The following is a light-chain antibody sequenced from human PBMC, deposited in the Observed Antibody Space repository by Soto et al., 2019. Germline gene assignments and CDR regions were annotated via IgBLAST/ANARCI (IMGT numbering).Light chain of an antibody. CDR3: HQYHSFPLT. CDR1: QSISSW. V-gene: IGKV1-5*03. CDR2: KAS. J-gene: IGKJ4*01. Sequence: DFQMTQSPSTLSASVGDRVTITCRASQSISSWLAWYQQKPGKAPKLLIYKASSLQSGVPSRFSGSGSRTEFPLAIGGLQRDDFAPYYCHQYHSFPLTCGGGTKVEIK.